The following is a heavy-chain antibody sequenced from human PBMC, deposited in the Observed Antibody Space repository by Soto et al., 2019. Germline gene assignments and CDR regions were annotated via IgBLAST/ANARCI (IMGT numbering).Heavy chain of an antibody. J-gene: IGHJ4*02. D-gene: IGHD3-22*01. CDR1: GFSFSTYA. Sequence: MQLVESGGGLVQPGGSLQLSCAASGFSFSTYALHWVRKAPGKGLEWVAVISYDGNKMFYADSVKGRFTISRDNSKNTVSLQMDSLRTEDTAMYYCARGGDFYDTTGYHYYEYWGQGTLVTVSS. CDR3: ARGGDFYDTTGYHYYEY. CDR2: ISYDGNKM. V-gene: IGHV3-30-3*01.